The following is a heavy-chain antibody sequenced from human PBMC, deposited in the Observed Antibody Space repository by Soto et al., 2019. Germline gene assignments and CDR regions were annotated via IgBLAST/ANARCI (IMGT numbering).Heavy chain of an antibody. J-gene: IGHJ5*02. CDR1: GDSITSDGYY. D-gene: IGHD5-18*01. CDR2: IYYIGST. Sequence: PSETLSLTCTVSGDSITSDGYYWSWIRQHPGKGLEWIAYIYYIGSTYYNPSLKSRVTISVDPSKNQFSLKLRSVTAADTAVYCCAREDTPMEFDPWGPGTLVNVSS. CDR3: AREDTPMEFDP. V-gene: IGHV4-31*03.